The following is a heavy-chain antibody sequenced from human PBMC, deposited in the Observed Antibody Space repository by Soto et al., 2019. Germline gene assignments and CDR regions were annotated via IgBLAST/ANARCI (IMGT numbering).Heavy chain of an antibody. CDR1: GASISSYY. V-gene: IGHV4-59*01. CDR3: ARDQIXXPXXXY. CDR2: IYYIGSA. J-gene: IGHJ4*02. Sequence: PSETLSLTCAVSGASISSYYWSWIRQPPGKGLEWIGYIYYIGSANYNPSLKSRESISIDTSKNQYSLKLSSVTAADTAVYYCARDQIXXPXXXYXGQGTXVTX.